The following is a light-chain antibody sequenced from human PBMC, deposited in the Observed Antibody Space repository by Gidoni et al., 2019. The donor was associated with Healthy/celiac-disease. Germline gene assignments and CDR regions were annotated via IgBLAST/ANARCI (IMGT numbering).Light chain of an antibody. Sequence: QSALTQPRSVSGSPGQSVTISCTGTSSAVGGYNYVSWYQQHPVKAPKLMIYYVSKRPSGVPERFSGSKSGNTASLTISGLQAEDEADYYCCSYAVSYTLMVFGGGTKLTVL. CDR2: YVS. V-gene: IGLV2-11*01. CDR1: SSAVGGYNY. CDR3: CSYAVSYTLMV. J-gene: IGLJ2*01.